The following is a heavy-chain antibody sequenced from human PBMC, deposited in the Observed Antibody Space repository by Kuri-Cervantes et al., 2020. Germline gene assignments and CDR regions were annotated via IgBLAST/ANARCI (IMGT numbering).Heavy chain of an antibody. J-gene: IGHJ5*02. CDR1: GGTLSSYA. CDR2: INTGNGNT. V-gene: IGHV1-3*04. D-gene: IGHD4-17*01. Sequence: ASVKVSCKASGGTLSSYAMHWVRQAPGQRLEWMGWINTGNGNTKYSQKFQGRVTITRDTSASTAYMELRSLRSDDTAVYYCSSSPGDYVAWGQGTLVTVSS. CDR3: SSSPGDYVA.